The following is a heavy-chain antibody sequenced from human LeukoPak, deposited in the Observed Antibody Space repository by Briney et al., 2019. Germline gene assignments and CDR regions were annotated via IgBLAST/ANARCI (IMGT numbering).Heavy chain of an antibody. D-gene: IGHD3-9*01. J-gene: IGHJ1*01. CDR1: GVSINDYY. V-gene: IGHV4-34*01. CDR3: ARIRCGHSGSVCYNH. CDR2: ISHTEGT. Sequence: PSETLSLTCGVFGVSINDYYWRWLRQSPGKGLEWIGEISHTEGTRYNPSLESRVTMSVGTSENQLSLKLIFVTAADTAVYYCARIRCGHSGSVCYNHWGLGTLVTVSS.